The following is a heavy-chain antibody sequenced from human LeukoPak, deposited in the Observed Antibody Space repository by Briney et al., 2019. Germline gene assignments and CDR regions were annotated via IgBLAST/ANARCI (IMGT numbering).Heavy chain of an antibody. CDR2: IIPIFGTA. CDR1: GGTFSSYA. CDR3: ARGGFGELYWYYFDY. V-gene: IGHV1-69*13. J-gene: IGHJ4*02. D-gene: IGHD3-10*01. Sequence: SVKVSCKASGGTFSSYAISWVRQAPGQGLEWMGGIIPIFGTANYAQKFQGRVTITADESTSTAYMELSSLRSEDTAVYYCARGGFGELYWYYFDYWGQGTLVTVSS.